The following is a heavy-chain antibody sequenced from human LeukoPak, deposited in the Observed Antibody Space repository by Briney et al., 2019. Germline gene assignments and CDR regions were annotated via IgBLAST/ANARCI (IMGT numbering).Heavy chain of an antibody. J-gene: IGHJ4*02. Sequence: PSETLSLTCTVSGGSISSSSYYWGWIRQPPGKGLEWIGSIYYSGSTYYNPSLKSRVTISVDTSKNQFSLKLSSVTATDTAVFYCARQYTGIGYWGQGSLVTVSS. CDR1: GGSISSSSYY. CDR3: ARQYTGIGY. D-gene: IGHD2-2*02. V-gene: IGHV4-39*01. CDR2: IYYSGST.